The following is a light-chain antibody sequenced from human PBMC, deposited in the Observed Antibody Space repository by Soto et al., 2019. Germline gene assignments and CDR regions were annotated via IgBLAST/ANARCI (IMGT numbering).Light chain of an antibody. CDR3: QQRCNWPIT. CDR2: DAS. Sequence: EIVLTQSPATLSLSPGDRTTLSCRASQSVSTYLAWYQQKPCQTPRLLIYDASSRASGIPARFSGSGSGTDFTLTISSLEPEDFAVYYCQQRCNWPITFGPGTNVYIK. V-gene: IGKV3-11*01. CDR1: QSVSTY. J-gene: IGKJ3*01.